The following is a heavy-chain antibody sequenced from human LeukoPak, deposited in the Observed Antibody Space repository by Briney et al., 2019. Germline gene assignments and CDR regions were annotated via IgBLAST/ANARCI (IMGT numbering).Heavy chain of an antibody. CDR2: INPDSGGA. CDR3: ARGTDCSGGSCLDY. CDR1: GYTFTGNF. D-gene: IGHD2-15*01. Sequence: ASVKVSCKASGYTFTGNFMHWVRQAPGQGLEWMGLINPDSGGANYAQNFQGRVTKTRDTSISTVYTELSRLRSDDTAVYYCARGTDCSGGSCLDYWGQGTMVTVSS. J-gene: IGHJ4*02. V-gene: IGHV1-2*06.